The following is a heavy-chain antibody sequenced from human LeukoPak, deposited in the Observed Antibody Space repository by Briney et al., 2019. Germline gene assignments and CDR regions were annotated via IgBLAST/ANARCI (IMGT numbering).Heavy chain of an antibody. J-gene: IGHJ4*02. CDR2: INPSGGST. D-gene: IGHD6-19*01. CDR3: ARLYAGSGSPHYFDY. V-gene: IGHV1-46*01. Sequence: ASVKVSCKASGYTFTRYYMHWVRQAPGQGLEWMGIINPSGGSTSYAQKFQGRVTMTRDTSTSTVYMELSSLRSEDTAVYYCARLYAGSGSPHYFDYWAQGTLVTVSS. CDR1: GYTFTRYY.